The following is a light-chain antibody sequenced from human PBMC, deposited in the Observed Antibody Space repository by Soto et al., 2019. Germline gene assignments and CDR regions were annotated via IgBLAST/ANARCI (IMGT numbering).Light chain of an antibody. V-gene: IGKV3-15*01. J-gene: IGKJ1*01. CDR3: QQSQNLWT. Sequence: IGVPLSPATLSVKPGERATLSFRASQTIYSNVAWYQQRPGQPPRLLIYRASSRATGIPARFSGSGSGTEFTLTINSLQSEDFAVYYCQQSQNLWTSAHGTKVDIK. CDR2: RAS. CDR1: QTIYSN.